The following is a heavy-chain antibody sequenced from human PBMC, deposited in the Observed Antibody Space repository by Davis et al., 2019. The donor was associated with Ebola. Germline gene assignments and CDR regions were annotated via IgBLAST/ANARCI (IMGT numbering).Heavy chain of an antibody. D-gene: IGHD3-22*01. CDR3: ARGGYDSSGPDALDI. V-gene: IGHV3-30-3*01. J-gene: IGHJ3*02. CDR2: ISFDGSFD. CDR1: GLSFSRYS. Sequence: PGGSLRLSCAASGLSFSRYSMNWVRLAPGKGLEWVAVISFDGSFDRYADPVKGRFTIARDNSNKKLHLEMNSLRNEDTAVYYCARGGYDSSGPDALDIWGQGTMVTVSS.